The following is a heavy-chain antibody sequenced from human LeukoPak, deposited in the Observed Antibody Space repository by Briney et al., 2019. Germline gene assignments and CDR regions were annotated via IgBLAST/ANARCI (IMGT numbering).Heavy chain of an antibody. D-gene: IGHD2-15*01. V-gene: IGHV4-31*03. J-gene: IGHJ4*02. Sequence: PSETLSLTCTVSGGSISSGGYYWRWIRQHPGKGLEWIGYIYYSGSTYYNPSLKSRVTISVDTSKNQFSLKLSSVTAADTAVYYCARDVGRISDYWGRGTLVTVSS. CDR2: IYYSGST. CDR1: GGSISSGGYY. CDR3: ARDVGRISDY.